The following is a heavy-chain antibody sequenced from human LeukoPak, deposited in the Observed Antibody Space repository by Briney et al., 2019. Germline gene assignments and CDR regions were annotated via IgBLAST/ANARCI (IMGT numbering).Heavy chain of an antibody. Sequence: GGSLRLSCAASGFTFSSYAMHWVRQAPGKGLGWVAVISYDGSNKYYADSVKGRFAISRDNSKNTLYLQMNSLRAEDTAVYYCAREGITAYSSSWLNWFDPWGQGTLVTVSS. V-gene: IGHV3-30*09. CDR3: AREGITAYSSSWLNWFDP. CDR2: ISYDGSNK. J-gene: IGHJ5*02. D-gene: IGHD6-13*01. CDR1: GFTFSSYA.